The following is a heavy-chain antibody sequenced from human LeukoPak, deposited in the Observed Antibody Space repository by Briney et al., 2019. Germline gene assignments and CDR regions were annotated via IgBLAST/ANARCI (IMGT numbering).Heavy chain of an antibody. D-gene: IGHD4-11*01. CDR2: ISYDGSSK. J-gene: IGHJ4*02. CDR1: GFTFSNHG. CDR3: TRDSNYSFDY. Sequence: QPGGSLRLSCAASGFTFSNHGMHWVRQAPGKGLEWVAYISYDGSSKYYADSVKGRLTLSRDNSKNTVSLQMNSLRAEDTAVYYCTRDSNYSFDYRGQGTLVTVSS. V-gene: IGHV3-30*02.